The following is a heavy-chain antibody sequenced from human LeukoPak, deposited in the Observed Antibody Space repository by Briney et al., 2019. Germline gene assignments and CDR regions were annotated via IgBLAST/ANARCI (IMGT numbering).Heavy chain of an antibody. D-gene: IGHD3-10*01. J-gene: IGHJ1*01. CDR1: GFIFNTYT. V-gene: IGHV3-53*01. CDR3: AREGLWFGESEH. CDR2: IYSGGST. Sequence: GGSLRLSCAASGFIFNTYTMNWVRQAPGKGLEWVSVIYSGGSTYYANSVKGRFTISRDNSKNTLYLQMNSLRAEDTAVYYCAREGLWFGESEHWGQGTLVTVSS.